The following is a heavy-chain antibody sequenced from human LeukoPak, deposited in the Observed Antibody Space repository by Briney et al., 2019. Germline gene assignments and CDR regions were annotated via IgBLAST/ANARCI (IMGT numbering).Heavy chain of an antibody. D-gene: IGHD3-22*01. CDR1: GFTFSSYA. J-gene: IGHJ4*02. CDR3: AKTRGIYDNTGPDY. CDR2: ISYDGSNK. V-gene: IGHV3-30-3*02. Sequence: GRSLRLSCAASGFTFSSYAMHRVRQAPGKGLEWVAVISYDGSNKYYADSVKGRFTISRDNSKNTLYLQMNSLRAEDTAVYYCAKTRGIYDNTGPDYWGQGTLVTVSS.